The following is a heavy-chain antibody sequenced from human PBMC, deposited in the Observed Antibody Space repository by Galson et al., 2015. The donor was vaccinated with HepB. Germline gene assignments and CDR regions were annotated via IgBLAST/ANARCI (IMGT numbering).Heavy chain of an antibody. Sequence: SLRLSCAASGFTFSDYYMSWIRQAPGKGLEWVSYISSSSSYTNYADSVKGRFTISRDNAKNSLYLQMNSLRAEDTAVYYCARGEELDYYYGMDVWGQGTTVTVSS. J-gene: IGHJ6*02. D-gene: IGHD1-26*01. CDR2: ISSSSSYT. CDR1: GFTFSDYY. CDR3: ARGEELDYYYGMDV. V-gene: IGHV3-11*05.